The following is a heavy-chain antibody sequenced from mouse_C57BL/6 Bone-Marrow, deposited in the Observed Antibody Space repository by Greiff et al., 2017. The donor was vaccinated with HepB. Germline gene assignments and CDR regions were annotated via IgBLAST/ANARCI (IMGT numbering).Heavy chain of an antibody. CDR2: ILPGSGST. Sequence: VQLQQSGAELMKPGASVKLSCKATGYTFTGYWIEWVKQRPGHGLEWIGEILPGSGSTNYNEKFKGKATFTADTSSSTAYMQLSSLTTEDSAIYYCARRGYDDYDWFAYWGQGTLVTVSA. J-gene: IGHJ3*01. V-gene: IGHV1-9*01. D-gene: IGHD2-3*01. CDR1: GYTFTGYW. CDR3: ARRGYDDYDWFAY.